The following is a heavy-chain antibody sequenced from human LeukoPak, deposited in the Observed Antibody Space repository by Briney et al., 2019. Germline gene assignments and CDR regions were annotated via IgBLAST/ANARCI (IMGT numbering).Heavy chain of an antibody. J-gene: IGHJ4*02. CDR3: ARGRAYCISSSCADFSYFYC. V-gene: IGHV1-2*02. CDR1: GYTFTGYY. D-gene: IGHD2-2*01. CDR2: INPNSGGT. Sequence: ASVKDSCKASGYTFTGYYMHWVRQAPGQGGEWMGWINPNSGGTNYAQKFQGRVTITRDTSISTAYMELSMLRSDDTAVYYCARGRAYCISSSCADFSYFYCWGQGTPVTV.